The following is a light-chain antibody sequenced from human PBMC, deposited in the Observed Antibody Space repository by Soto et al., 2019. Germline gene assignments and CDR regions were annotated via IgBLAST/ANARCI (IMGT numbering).Light chain of an antibody. CDR2: GAS. CDR3: QQCGSSPWT. J-gene: IGKJ1*01. V-gene: IGKV3-20*01. Sequence: EIVLTQSPGTLSLSPGERATLSCRASQSVSSTYLIWYQQKPGQAPRLLVYGASSRATGVPDRFSGGGSGTDFTLTISRLEPEDFAVYYCQQCGSSPWTFGQGTKVDI. CDR1: QSVSSTY.